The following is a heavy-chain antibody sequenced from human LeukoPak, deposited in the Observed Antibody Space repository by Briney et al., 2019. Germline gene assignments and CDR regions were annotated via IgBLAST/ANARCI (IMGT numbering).Heavy chain of an antibody. Sequence: PGGSLRLSCAASGLTFSNNAMTWLRQAPGKGLEWVSSISGSGGDTYYADSVQGRFAISRDNSRTTLYLQMNSLRAEDTAIYYCASGFESVVMGLYNWLDSWGQGTLVTVSS. CDR1: GLTFSNNA. V-gene: IGHV3-23*01. D-gene: IGHD2-21*01. CDR3: ASGFESVVMGLYNWLDS. J-gene: IGHJ5*01. CDR2: ISGSGGDT.